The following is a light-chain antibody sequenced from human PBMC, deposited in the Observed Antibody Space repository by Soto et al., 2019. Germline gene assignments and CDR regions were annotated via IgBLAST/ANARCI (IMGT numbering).Light chain of an antibody. V-gene: IGKV1-39*01. CDR1: QSISSY. J-gene: IGKJ1*01. CDR3: QQSYSTSTWT. CDR2: AAS. Sequence: DIQMTQSPSYLSASVGDRVTITCRASQSISSYLNWYQQKPGKAPKLLIYAASSLQSGVPSRFSGSGSGTDFTLTISSLQPEDFATYYCQQSYSTSTWTFGQGTKVEIK.